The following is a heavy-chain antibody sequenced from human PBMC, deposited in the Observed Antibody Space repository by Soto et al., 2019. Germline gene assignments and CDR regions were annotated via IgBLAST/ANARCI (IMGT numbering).Heavy chain of an antibody. CDR1: GGTFSSYA. CDR2: IIPIFGTA. V-gene: IGHV1-69*13. Sequence: SVKVSCKASGGTFSSYAISWVRQAPGQGLEWMGGIIPIFGTANYAQKFQGRVTITADESTSTAYMELSSLRSEDTAVYYCARVPVVAATVWYFDLWGRGTLVTVS. J-gene: IGHJ2*01. CDR3: ARVPVVAATVWYFDL. D-gene: IGHD2-15*01.